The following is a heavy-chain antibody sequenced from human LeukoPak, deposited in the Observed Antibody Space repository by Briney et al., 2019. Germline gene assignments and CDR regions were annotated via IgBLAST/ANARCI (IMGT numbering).Heavy chain of an antibody. CDR2: ISGSGGST. CDR3: AKSQEGGRLFHFDY. Sequence: GGSLRLSCAASGFTFSSYAVSWVRQAPGKGLEWVSVISGSGGSTYSADSVKGRFTISRDNSKNTLYLQMNSLRAEDTAVYFCAKSQEGGRLFHFDYWGQGTLVTVSS. D-gene: IGHD1-26*01. CDR1: GFTFSSYA. J-gene: IGHJ4*02. V-gene: IGHV3-23*01.